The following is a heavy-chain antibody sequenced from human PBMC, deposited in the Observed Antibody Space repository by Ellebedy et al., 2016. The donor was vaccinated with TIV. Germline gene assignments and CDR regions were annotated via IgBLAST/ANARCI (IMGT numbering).Heavy chain of an antibody. CDR2: ISGSGGST. Sequence: GESLKISXAASGFTFSSYAMSWVRQAPGKGLEWVSAISGSGGSTYYADSVKGRFTISRDNSKNTLYLQMNSLRAEDTAVYYCAKQVFGGVDYWGQGTLVTVSS. D-gene: IGHD3-3*01. CDR1: GFTFSSYA. V-gene: IGHV3-23*01. J-gene: IGHJ4*02. CDR3: AKQVFGGVDY.